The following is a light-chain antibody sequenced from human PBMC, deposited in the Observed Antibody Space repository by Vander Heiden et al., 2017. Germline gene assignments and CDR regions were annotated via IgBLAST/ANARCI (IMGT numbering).Light chain of an antibody. Sequence: SYVLTQPPSVSVAPGQTARITCGGNNIGSKSVHWYQQKPGQAPVLVVYDDSGRPSGIPERCSGSNSGNTAPLTISRVEAGDEADYYCQVWDSSSAHVVFGGGTTLTVL. CDR1: NIGSKS. CDR2: DDS. CDR3: QVWDSSSAHVV. V-gene: IGLV3-21*02. J-gene: IGLJ2*01.